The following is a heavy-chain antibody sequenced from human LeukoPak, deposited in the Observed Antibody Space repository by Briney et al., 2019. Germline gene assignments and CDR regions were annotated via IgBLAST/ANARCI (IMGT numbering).Heavy chain of an antibody. J-gene: IGHJ4*02. V-gene: IGHV4-38-2*01. CDR1: GYSISSGYY. CDR3: ARSLSRGYSGFRVSPFDY. D-gene: IGHD5-12*01. CDR2: MFHSGST. Sequence: SETLSLTCAVSGYSISSGYYWGWIRQPPGKGLEWIGSMFHSGSTYYNPSLKSRVTISVDTSKNHFSLKLSSVTAADTAVYYCARSLSRGYSGFRVSPFDYWGQGTLVTVSS.